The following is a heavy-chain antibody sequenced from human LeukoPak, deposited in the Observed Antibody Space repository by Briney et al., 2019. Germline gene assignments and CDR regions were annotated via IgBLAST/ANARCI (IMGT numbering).Heavy chain of an antibody. J-gene: IGHJ3*01. CDR2: VSYTGRT. Sequence: SATLSLTCTLSGGSLRGHYWSWIRQPPGKRLEWIGYVSYTGRTKYNPSLQSRVTISIDTSKSQFSLKLTSVTSADTAVYSCARLLDKDIRGDPDTFDVWGQGTTVIVSS. CDR3: ARLLDKDIRGDPDTFDV. CDR1: GGSLRGHY. V-gene: IGHV4-59*11. D-gene: IGHD2-15*01.